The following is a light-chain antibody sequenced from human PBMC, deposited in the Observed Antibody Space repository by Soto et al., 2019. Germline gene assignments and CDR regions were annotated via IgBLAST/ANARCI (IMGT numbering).Light chain of an antibody. CDR2: ATS. Sequence: EVVLTQSPATLSLSPGEGATLSCRASQSIGNYLAWYQQKPGQAPRLLIYATSNSATGIPARFSGSVSGTDFTLTISSLEPEDFAVYYCQQRSSWPFTFGHGTKVDIK. CDR3: QQRSSWPFT. CDR1: QSIGNY. J-gene: IGKJ3*01. V-gene: IGKV3-11*01.